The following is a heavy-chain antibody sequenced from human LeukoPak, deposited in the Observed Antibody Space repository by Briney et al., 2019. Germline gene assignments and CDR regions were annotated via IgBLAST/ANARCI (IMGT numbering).Heavy chain of an antibody. V-gene: IGHV1-8*03. Sequence: GASVKVSCKASGYTFTSYDINWVRQATGQGLEWMGWMNPNSGNTGYAQKFQGRVTITRNTSISTAYMELSSLRSEDTAVYCCARARHSNWNYDNEFGGFDPWGQGTLVTVSS. CDR2: MNPNSGNT. D-gene: IGHD1-7*01. J-gene: IGHJ5*02. CDR1: GYTFTSYD. CDR3: ARARHSNWNYDNEFGGFDP.